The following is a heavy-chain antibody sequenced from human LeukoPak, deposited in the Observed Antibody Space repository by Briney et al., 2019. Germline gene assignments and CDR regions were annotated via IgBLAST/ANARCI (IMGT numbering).Heavy chain of an antibody. CDR3: ARGDSSGYYTGDY. J-gene: IGHJ4*02. D-gene: IGHD3-22*01. Sequence: GGSLRLSCAASGFTFSSYSMNWVRQAPGKGLEWVSSISSSSSYIYYADSVKGRFTISRDNAKNSLSLQMNSLRAEDTAVYYCARGDSSGYYTGDYWGQGTLVTVSS. CDR2: ISSSSSYI. V-gene: IGHV3-21*01. CDR1: GFTFSSYS.